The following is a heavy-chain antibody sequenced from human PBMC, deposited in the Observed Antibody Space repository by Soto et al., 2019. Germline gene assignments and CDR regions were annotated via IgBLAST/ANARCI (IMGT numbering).Heavy chain of an antibody. Sequence: QLPLQESGPGLVKPSETLSLTCTVSGDSGGFISSSSYHWGWIRQPPGKGLEWIGNIYYSGSPFSIPSFQSRVTLAGDTSKNESSLRLPSVTLADPAVYYCARNPPYGPVDYWGQGTLGTVSS. CDR2: IYYSGSP. CDR3: ARNPPYGPVDY. CDR1: GDSGGFISSSSYH. V-gene: IGHV4-39*01. J-gene: IGHJ4*02. D-gene: IGHD4-17*01.